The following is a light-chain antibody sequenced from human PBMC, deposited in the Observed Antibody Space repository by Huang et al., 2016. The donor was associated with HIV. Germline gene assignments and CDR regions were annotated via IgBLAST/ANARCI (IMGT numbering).Light chain of an antibody. J-gene: IGKJ4*01. CDR1: SSVSTN. CDR3: HQYNNWLLS. CDR2: GSS. Sequence: EIVMTQSPATLSVSPGQRVTLSCRANSSVSTNLAWYQQRHGQAPSLLIYGSSTRAPGIPARFSGSGSGTDFSLTISSLQSEDFALYYCHQYNNWLLSFGGGTRV. V-gene: IGKV3-15*01.